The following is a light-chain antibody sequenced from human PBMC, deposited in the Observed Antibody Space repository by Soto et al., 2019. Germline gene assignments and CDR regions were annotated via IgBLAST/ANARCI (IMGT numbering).Light chain of an antibody. V-gene: IGKV3-20*01. CDR3: QQYVRSPYT. CDR1: QSISSTY. Sequence: EIVLTQSPSSLSLSPGERATLSCRASQSISSTYIAWYQQKRGQAPRLLIFGASSRATGIPNRFSGSGSGTDFSLTISRLEPEDSAVYFCQQYVRSPYTFGPGTKVDIK. J-gene: IGKJ3*01. CDR2: GAS.